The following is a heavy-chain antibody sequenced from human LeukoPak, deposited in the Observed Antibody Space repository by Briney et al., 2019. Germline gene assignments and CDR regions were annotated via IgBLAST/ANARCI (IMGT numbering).Heavy chain of an antibody. Sequence: SETLSLTCIVSGGSISSYYWSWIRQPPGKGLEWIGYIYYSGSTNYNPSLKSRVTISVDTSKKHFSLKLSSVTAADTAVYYCARASCGGGTCYDSRGWFDPWGQGTLVTVSS. CDR3: ARASCGGGTCYDSRGWFDP. J-gene: IGHJ5*02. D-gene: IGHD2-15*01. V-gene: IGHV4-59*12. CDR2: IYYSGST. CDR1: GGSISSYY.